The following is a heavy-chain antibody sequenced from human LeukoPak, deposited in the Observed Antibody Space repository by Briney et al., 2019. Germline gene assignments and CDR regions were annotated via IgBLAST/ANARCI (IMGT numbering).Heavy chain of an antibody. CDR2: ISAYNGNT. V-gene: IGHV1-18*01. CDR3: ARDGSSYREQHRDY. CDR1: GFTFTSYG. D-gene: IGHD6-6*01. Sequence: PGGSLRLSCAASGFTFTSYGISWVRQAPGQGLEWMGWISAYNGNTNYAQKLQGRVTMTTDTSTSTAYMELRSLRSDDTAVYYCARDGSSYREQHRDYWGQGTLVTVSS. J-gene: IGHJ4*02.